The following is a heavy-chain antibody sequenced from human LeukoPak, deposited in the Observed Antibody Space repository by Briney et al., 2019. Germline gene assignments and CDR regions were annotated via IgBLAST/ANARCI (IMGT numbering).Heavy chain of an antibody. D-gene: IGHD6-13*01. Sequence: SETLSLTCTVSGGSISSYYWSWIRQPPGKGLEGIGYIYNSRSTNYNPSLKSRVTISVDTSKNQVSLKLSSVTAADTAVYYCARFQSSSSWDYYYGLDVWGQGTTVTVSS. CDR1: GGSISSYY. V-gene: IGHV4-59*01. CDR2: IYNSRST. J-gene: IGHJ6*02. CDR3: ARFQSSSSWDYYYGLDV.